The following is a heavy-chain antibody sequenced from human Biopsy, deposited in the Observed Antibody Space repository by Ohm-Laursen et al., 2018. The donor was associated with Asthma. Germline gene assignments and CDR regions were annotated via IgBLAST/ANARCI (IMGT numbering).Heavy chain of an antibody. J-gene: IGHJ3*02. D-gene: IGHD1-1*01. CDR2: ISYDGSNK. CDR1: GFTFSSYG. CDR3: VRDGTDDAFDI. V-gene: IGHV3-30*03. Sequence: SLRLSCSASGFTFSSYGMHWVRQAPGKGLEWVACISYDGSNKYYADSVKGRSTISRDNSKNTLYLQMNSLREEDTAVYYCVRDGTDDAFDIWGQGTVVSVSS.